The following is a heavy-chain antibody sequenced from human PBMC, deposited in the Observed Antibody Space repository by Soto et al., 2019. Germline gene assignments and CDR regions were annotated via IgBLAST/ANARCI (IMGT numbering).Heavy chain of an antibody. CDR1: GFTFSSYG. CDR2: ISYDGSNK. D-gene: IGHD2-21*02. CDR3: AKDHENIVVVTAISDYYYGMDV. V-gene: IGHV3-30*18. J-gene: IGHJ6*02. Sequence: QVQLVESGGGVVQPGRSLRRSCAASGFTFSSYGMHWVRQAPGKGLEWVAVISYDGSNKYYADSVKGRFTISRDNSKNTLYQQMNSLRAEDTAVYYCAKDHENIVVVTAISDYYYGMDVWGQGTTVTVSS.